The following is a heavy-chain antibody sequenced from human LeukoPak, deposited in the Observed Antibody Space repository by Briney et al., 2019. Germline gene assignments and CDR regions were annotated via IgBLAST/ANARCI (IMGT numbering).Heavy chain of an antibody. J-gene: IGHJ4*02. CDR3: ARRYYYNLGSFPFDF. CDR1: GGPFSGYF. CDR2: IHNSGTT. V-gene: IGHV4-34*01. D-gene: IGHD3-10*01. Sequence: SETLSLTCAVSGGPFSGYFWSWIRQSSGKGLEWIGEIHNSGTTNYNPSLNSRVTISEDTSKNQFYLNLSSVTAADTAVYYCARRYYYNLGSFPFDFWGQGTLVTVSS.